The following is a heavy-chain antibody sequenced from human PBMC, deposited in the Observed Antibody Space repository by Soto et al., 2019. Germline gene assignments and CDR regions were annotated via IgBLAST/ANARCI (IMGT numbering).Heavy chain of an antibody. CDR2: IYHSGST. CDR1: SGSISSSNW. J-gene: IGHJ5*02. CDR3: ARGGSTSLLAWFDP. D-gene: IGHD2-2*01. V-gene: IGHV4-4*02. Sequence: SETLSLTCAVSSGSISSSNWWSWVRQPPGKGLEWIGEIYHSGSTNYNPSLKSRVTISVDKSKNQFSLKLSSVTAADTAVYYCARGGSTSLLAWFDPWGQGTLVTVSS.